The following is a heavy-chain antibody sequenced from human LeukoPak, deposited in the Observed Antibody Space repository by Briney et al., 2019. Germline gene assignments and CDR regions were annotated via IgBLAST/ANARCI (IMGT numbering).Heavy chain of an antibody. J-gene: IGHJ4*02. D-gene: IGHD2-21*02. CDR3: ARAVGMVTSRNDY. CDR1: GYTFSSYY. V-gene: IGHV1-46*01. CDR2: INPSGGST. Sequence: RGASVKVSCKASGYTFSSYYMHWVRQAPGQGLEFMGVINPSGGSTSYAQKFQGRVTMTRDTSTSTVYMELSSLRSEDTAVYYCARAVGMVTSRNDYWGQGTLLTVSS.